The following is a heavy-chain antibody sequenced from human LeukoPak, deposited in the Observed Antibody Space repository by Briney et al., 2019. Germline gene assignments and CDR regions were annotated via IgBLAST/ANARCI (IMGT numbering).Heavy chain of an antibody. CDR2: IIPIFGTA. J-gene: IGHJ4*02. V-gene: IGHV1-69*13. CDR3: ATRGYCSGGSCRYYFDY. D-gene: IGHD2-15*01. CDR1: GGTFSSYA. Sequence: SVKVSCKASGGTFSSYAISWVRQAPGQGLEWMGGIIPIFGTANYAQKFQGRVTITADESTSTAYMELSSLRSEDTAVYYCATRGYCSGGSCRYYFDYWGQGTLVTVSS.